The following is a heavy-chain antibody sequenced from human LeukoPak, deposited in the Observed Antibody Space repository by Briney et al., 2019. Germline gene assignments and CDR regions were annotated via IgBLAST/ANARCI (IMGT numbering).Heavy chain of an antibody. D-gene: IGHD2-15*01. CDR3: ARDDIPVI. CDR2: IYGDGRT. V-gene: IGHV3-53*01. CDR1: GFSVSDYY. Sequence: AGGCLRLSCAASGFSVSDYYMNWVRQAPGKGLEWVSFIYGDGRTYYADSVKGRFTISRDNSRNTLYLQMNSLRVEDTAVYYCARDDIPVIWGQGTLVTVHS. J-gene: IGHJ4*02.